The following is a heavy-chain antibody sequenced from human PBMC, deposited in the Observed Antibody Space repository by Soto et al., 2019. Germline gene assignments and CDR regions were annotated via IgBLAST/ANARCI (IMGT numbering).Heavy chain of an antibody. CDR1: GFTFTSYA. J-gene: IGHJ3*01. V-gene: IGHV1-3*01. CDR2: INAGNGNT. Sequence: ASVKVSCKASGFTFTSYAMHWVRQAPGQRLEWMGWINAGNGNTKYSQKFQGRVTITRDTSASTAYMELSSLRSEDTAVYYCARDQLYYNDISGRPLNAFDVRGQGTMVTVSS. D-gene: IGHD3-22*01. CDR3: ARDQLYYNDISGRPLNAFDV.